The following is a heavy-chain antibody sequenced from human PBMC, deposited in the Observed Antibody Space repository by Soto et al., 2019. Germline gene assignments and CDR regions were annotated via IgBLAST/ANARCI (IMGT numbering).Heavy chain of an antibody. CDR1: GGSIRSSSYY. D-gene: IGHD3-16*01. V-gene: IGHV4-39*01. Sequence: QLQLMESGPGLVKPSETLSLTCTVSGGSIRSSSYYWVWIRQPPGKGLEWIGNIYYTGTTNQKPSLKSRVDTSVDTSKNQLSLKLTSVTATDTAVYYCARQQFATSPLDVWGQGTPVIVSS. CDR3: ARQQFATSPLDV. CDR2: IYYTGTT. J-gene: IGHJ6*02.